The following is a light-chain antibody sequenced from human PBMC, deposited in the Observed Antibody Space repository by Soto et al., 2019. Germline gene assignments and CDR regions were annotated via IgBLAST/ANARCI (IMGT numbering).Light chain of an antibody. CDR2: AAS. CDR3: QQYGSSPGLFT. CDR1: HNIKTY. V-gene: IGKV1-39*01. J-gene: IGKJ3*01. Sequence: DIQMTQSPSSLSASVGDSVAIACVAVHNIKTYLNWYQQKPGKAPNLLIYAASSLHSGVPSRFSGSGSGTDFTLTISRLEPEDFAVYYCQQYGSSPGLFTFGPGTKVDIK.